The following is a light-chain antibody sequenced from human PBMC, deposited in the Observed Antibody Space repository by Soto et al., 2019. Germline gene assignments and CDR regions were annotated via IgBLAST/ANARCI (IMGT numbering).Light chain of an antibody. V-gene: IGKV1-5*01. CDR1: QSISNW. CDR3: QHYNCCPWP. Sequence: DIQMTQSPSTLSASVGDRVTITCRASQSISNWLAWYQDKPGKAPKLLIYGASSLESGVPSRFSGSGSGTEFTLTIGGLQPDDFATYYCQHYNCCPWPFGQGTKVEIK. CDR2: GAS. J-gene: IGKJ1*01.